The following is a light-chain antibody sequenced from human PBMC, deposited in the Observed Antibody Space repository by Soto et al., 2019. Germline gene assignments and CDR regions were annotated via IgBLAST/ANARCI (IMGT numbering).Light chain of an antibody. J-gene: IGLJ1*01. Sequence: SYELTQPPSVSVAPEKTARITCGGNNIGSKRVHWYRQKPCKAPVLVIYYDSDRPSGIPERFSGSNSGNTATLTISRVEAGDEADYYCQVWDITTDHYVFGTGTKLTVL. V-gene: IGLV3-21*04. CDR1: NIGSKR. CDR3: QVWDITTDHYV. CDR2: YDS.